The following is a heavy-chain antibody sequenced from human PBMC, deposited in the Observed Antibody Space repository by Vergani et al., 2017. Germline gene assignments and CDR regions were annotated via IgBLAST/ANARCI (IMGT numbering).Heavy chain of an antibody. CDR3: ARLYGRDSSGSKYFDY. D-gene: IGHD3-22*01. J-gene: IGHJ4*02. V-gene: IGHV5-51*01. CDR1: GYSVTNYW. Sequence: EVQLVQSGAEVKKPGESLQISCQISGYSVTNYWIGWVRQMPGKGLEWMGIIHPADSDTSYSPSFQGQVTIAVDKSISTAYLQRSSLRASDSAMYYCARLYGRDSSGSKYFDYWGQGTLVTVSS. CDR2: IHPADSDT.